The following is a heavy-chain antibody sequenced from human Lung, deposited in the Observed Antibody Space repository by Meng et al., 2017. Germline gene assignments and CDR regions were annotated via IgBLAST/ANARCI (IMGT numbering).Heavy chain of an antibody. Sequence: QVQLVQSGSELKNLGASVKVSCTASGYTFTSYAMNWVRQAPGQGLEWMGWINTNSGNPTYAQGFTGRFVFSLDTSVSTAYLQITSLKAEDTGVYYCARRVGSTSPGDGFDIWGQGTMVTVSS. D-gene: IGHD6-6*01. V-gene: IGHV7-4-1*02. CDR1: GYTFTSYA. CDR2: INTNSGNP. J-gene: IGHJ3*02. CDR3: ARRVGSTSPGDGFDI.